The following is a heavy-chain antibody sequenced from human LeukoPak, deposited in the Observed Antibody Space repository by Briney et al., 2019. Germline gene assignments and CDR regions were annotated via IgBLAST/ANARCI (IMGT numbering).Heavy chain of an antibody. V-gene: IGHV4-39*07. Sequence: SETLSLTCTVSGGSISSSSYYWGWIRQPPGKGLEWIGSIYYSGSTNYNPSLKSRVTISVDTSKNQFSLKLSSVTAADTAVYYCARGAWKGYCSGGSCYAFDYWGQGTLVTVSS. CDR2: IYYSGST. CDR1: GGSISSSSYY. D-gene: IGHD2-15*01. CDR3: ARGAWKGYCSGGSCYAFDY. J-gene: IGHJ4*02.